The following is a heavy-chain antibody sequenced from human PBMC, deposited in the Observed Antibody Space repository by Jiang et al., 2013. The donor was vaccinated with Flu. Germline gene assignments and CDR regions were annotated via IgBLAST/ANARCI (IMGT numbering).Heavy chain of an antibody. CDR1: AYSFSSYW. CDR2: IYPGDSDT. J-gene: IGHJ6*02. Sequence: VQLVESGPEVKKPGESLKISCKGFAYSFSSYWIGWVRQMPGKGLEWMGIIYPGDSDTRYSPSFQGQVTISADTSISTAYLQWSSLKASDTAMYYCACAVGARGYSEIGMDYYYAMDVWGQGTTVTVSS. D-gene: IGHD5-12*01. V-gene: IGHV5-51*01. CDR3: ACAVGARGYSEIGMDYYYAMDV.